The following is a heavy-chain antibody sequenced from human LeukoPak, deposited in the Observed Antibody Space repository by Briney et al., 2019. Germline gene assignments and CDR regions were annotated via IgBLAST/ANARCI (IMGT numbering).Heavy chain of an antibody. D-gene: IGHD3-22*01. CDR3: ARAGDSSGYYVSWFDP. CDR1: GDSISNSY. Sequence: SETLSLTCTVSGDSISNSYWGWIRHPPGKGLEWIGYVYYTGSTNYNPSLKSRVTISVDTSKNQFSLTLTSVTASDTAVYYCARAGDSSGYYVSWFDPWGQGTLVTVSS. V-gene: IGHV4-59*08. J-gene: IGHJ5*02. CDR2: VYYTGST.